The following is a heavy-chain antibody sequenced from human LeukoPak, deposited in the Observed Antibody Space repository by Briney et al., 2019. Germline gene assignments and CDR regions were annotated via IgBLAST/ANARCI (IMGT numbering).Heavy chain of an antibody. V-gene: IGHV4-4*02. CDR2: IYHSGST. J-gene: IGHJ4*02. Sequence: SGTLSLTCAVSGGSISSSNWWSWVRQPPGKGLEWIGEIYHSGSTNYNPSLKSRVTISVDKSKNQFSLKLSSVTAADTAVYYCAREARSGYYDSSGTYVYWGQGTPVTVSS. CDR1: GGSISSSNW. CDR3: AREARSGYYDSSGTYVY. D-gene: IGHD3-22*01.